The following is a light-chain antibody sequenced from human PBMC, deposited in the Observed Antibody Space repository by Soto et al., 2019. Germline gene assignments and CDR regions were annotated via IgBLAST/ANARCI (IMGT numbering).Light chain of an antibody. V-gene: IGLV2-11*01. CDR2: DVS. CDR3: CSYAGSYTVV. Sequence: QAVVTQPRSVSGSPGQSITISCTGTSSDVGGYNLVSWYQHHPGKAPKLMIYDVSKWPSGVPDRFSGSKSGNTASLTISGLQADDEADYYCCSYAGSYTVVFGGGTKLTVL. CDR1: SSDVGGYNL. J-gene: IGLJ2*01.